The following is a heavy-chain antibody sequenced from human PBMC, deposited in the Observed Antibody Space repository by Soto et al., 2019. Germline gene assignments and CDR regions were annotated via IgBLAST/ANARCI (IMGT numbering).Heavy chain of an antibody. D-gene: IGHD6-13*01. V-gene: IGHV3-30-3*01. Sequence: PGGSLRLSCAASGFTFSSYAMHWVRQAPGKGLEWVAVISYDGSNKYYADSVKGRFTISRGNSKNTLYLQMNSLRAEDTAVYYCARDAPEPYSSPPRYYYYGMDVWGQGTTVTVSS. J-gene: IGHJ6*02. CDR1: GFTFSSYA. CDR2: ISYDGSNK. CDR3: ARDAPEPYSSPPRYYYYGMDV.